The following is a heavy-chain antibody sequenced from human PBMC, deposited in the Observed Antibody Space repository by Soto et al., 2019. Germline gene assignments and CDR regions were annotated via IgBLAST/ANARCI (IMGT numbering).Heavy chain of an antibody. J-gene: IGHJ4*02. V-gene: IGHV3-9*01. CDR1: GFTFDDYA. D-gene: IGHD4-17*01. CDR3: AKTKGYGDYFGY. CDR2: ISWNSGSI. Sequence: EVQLVESGGGLVQPGRSLRLSCAASGFTFDDYAMHWVRQAPGKGLEWVSGISWNSGSIGYADSVKGRFTISRDNAKNSLYLQMNRLRAEDTALYYCAKTKGYGDYFGYWGQGTLVTVSS.